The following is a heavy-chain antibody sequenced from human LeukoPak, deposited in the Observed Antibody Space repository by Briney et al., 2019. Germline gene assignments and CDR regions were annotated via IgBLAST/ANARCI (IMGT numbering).Heavy chain of an antibody. J-gene: IGHJ6*03. D-gene: IGHD3-10*01. Sequence: ASVKVSCKASGYTFTSYGISWVRQAPGQGLEWMGWISAYNGNTNYAQKLQGRVTMTTDTSTSTAYMELSSLRSEDTAVYYCARGPYYYGSGSYSYYYYYMDVWGKGTMVTISS. V-gene: IGHV1-18*01. CDR3: ARGPYYYGSGSYSYYYYYMDV. CDR2: ISAYNGNT. CDR1: GYTFTSYG.